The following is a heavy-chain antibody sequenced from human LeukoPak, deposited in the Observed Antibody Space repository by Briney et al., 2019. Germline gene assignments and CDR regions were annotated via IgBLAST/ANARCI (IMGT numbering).Heavy chain of an antibody. CDR3: ARGRAPLKDYYMDV. D-gene: IGHD3-10*01. J-gene: IGHJ6*03. Sequence: SETLSLTCAVYGGSFSGYYWSWIRQPPGKGLEWIGEINHSGSTNYNPSLKSRVTISVDTSKNQFSLKLSSVTAADTAVYYCARGRAPLKDYYMDVWGKGTTVTVSS. CDR1: GGSFSGYY. CDR2: INHSGST. V-gene: IGHV4-34*01.